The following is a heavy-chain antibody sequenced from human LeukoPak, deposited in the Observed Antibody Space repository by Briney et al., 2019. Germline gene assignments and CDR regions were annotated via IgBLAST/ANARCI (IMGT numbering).Heavy chain of an antibody. J-gene: IGHJ6*03. D-gene: IGHD6-6*01. V-gene: IGHV4-39*07. Sequence: SETLSLTCTVSGGSISSSNYYWGWFRQPPGKGLEWIGNIYYSGSIYYNPSLKSRLTISLDTSKNQFSLNLNSVTAADTAVYYCARGLIAARPYYYYYMDVWGKGTTVTVSS. CDR3: ARGLIAARPYYYYYMDV. CDR1: GGSISSSNYY. CDR2: IYYSGSI.